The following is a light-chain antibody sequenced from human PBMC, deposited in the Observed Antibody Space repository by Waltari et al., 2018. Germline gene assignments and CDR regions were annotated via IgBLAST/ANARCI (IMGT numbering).Light chain of an antibody. CDR1: QSLLHSNGYNY. J-gene: IGKJ4*01. V-gene: IGKV2-28*01. Sequence: DIVMTQSPLSLPVTTGEPASISCRSSQSLLHSNGYNYLDWYLQKTGQSPQVLIYLSSSRASGVPDRFSGSGSGTDFTLNISRVEAEDVGVYYCMQALQTPLTFGGGTKVEIK. CDR3: MQALQTPLT. CDR2: LSS.